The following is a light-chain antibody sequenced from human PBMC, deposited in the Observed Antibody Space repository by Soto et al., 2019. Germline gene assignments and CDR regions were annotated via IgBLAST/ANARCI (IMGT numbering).Light chain of an antibody. Sequence: QSALTQPASVSWSPGHSITISCTGTHSDVGVYSYVSWFQQHPGKAPKLIIYEVSNRPSGVSIRFSGSKSGNTAYLTVSGLQAEDEADYYRSSFTRSTTWVIGGGTKLTVL. CDR3: SSFTRSTTWV. CDR1: HSDVGVYSY. V-gene: IGLV2-14*01. CDR2: EVS. J-gene: IGLJ3*02.